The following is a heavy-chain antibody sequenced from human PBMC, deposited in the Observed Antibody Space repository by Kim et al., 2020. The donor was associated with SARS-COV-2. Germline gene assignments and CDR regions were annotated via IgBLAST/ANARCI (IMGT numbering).Heavy chain of an antibody. CDR1: GGSFSGYY. D-gene: IGHD2-21*02. CDR2: INHSGST. V-gene: IGHV4-34*01. Sequence: SETLSLTCAVYGGSFSGYYWSWIRQPPGKGLEWIGEINHSGSTNYNPSLKSRVTISVDTSKNQFSLKLSSVTAADTAVYYCARLHPRRGGDWGDWFDPWGQGTLVTVSS. CDR3: ARLHPRRGGDWGDWFDP. J-gene: IGHJ5*02.